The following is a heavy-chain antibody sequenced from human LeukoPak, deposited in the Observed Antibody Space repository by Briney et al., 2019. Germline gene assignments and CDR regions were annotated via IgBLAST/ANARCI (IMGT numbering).Heavy chain of an antibody. Sequence: PGESLKISCKGSGYCFTSYWIAWVRQMPGKGLEWMGIIYPGDSDTSYSPSFQGQVTISADKSISTAYLQWSSLKASDTAMYYCARQALVRTFDYWGQGTLVTVSS. J-gene: IGHJ4*02. V-gene: IGHV5-51*01. CDR1: GYCFTSYW. CDR2: IYPGDSDT. CDR3: ARQALVRTFDY. D-gene: IGHD6-6*01.